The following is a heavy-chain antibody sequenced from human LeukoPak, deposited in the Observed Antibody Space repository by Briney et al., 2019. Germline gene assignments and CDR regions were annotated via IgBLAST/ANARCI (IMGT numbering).Heavy chain of an antibody. V-gene: IGHV3-30-3*01. J-gene: IGHJ3*02. D-gene: IGHD1-26*01. CDR3: ARENSGSYWPGAFDI. Sequence: PGRSLRLSCAASGFTFSSYAMHWVRQAPGKGLEWGAAISYDGSNKYYADSVKGRFTISRDNSKNTLYLQMNSLRAEDTAVYYCARENSGSYWPGAFDIWGQGTMVTVSS. CDR2: ISYDGSNK. CDR1: GFTFSSYA.